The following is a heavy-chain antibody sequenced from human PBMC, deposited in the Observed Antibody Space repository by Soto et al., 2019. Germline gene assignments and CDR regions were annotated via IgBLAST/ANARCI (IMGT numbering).Heavy chain of an antibody. D-gene: IGHD3-22*01. CDR1: GYSFTSYW. J-gene: IGHJ4*02. Sequence: GESLKISCKGSGYSFTSYWIGLVRQVPGKGLEWMGIIYPRYSDTRYSPSFQGQVTISVDKSINTSYLQWSSPKASDTAMYYCAIQFNQPTYYYDSSGYYRPTLCDYWGQGTLVTVSS. V-gene: IGHV5-51*01. CDR3: AIQFNQPTYYYDSSGYYRPTLCDY. CDR2: IYPRYSDT.